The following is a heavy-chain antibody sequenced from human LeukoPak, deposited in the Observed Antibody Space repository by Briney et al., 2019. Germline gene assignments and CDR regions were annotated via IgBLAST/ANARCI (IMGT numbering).Heavy chain of an antibody. CDR1: GYTFTSYP. V-gene: IGHV1-3*01. J-gene: IGHJ6*02. CDR3: ARSGSTGNFYYYGLDV. Sequence: ASVKVSCKASGYTFTSYPIHWVRQAPGQRLEWMGWINAGNGNTKYSQKFQGRVAITRDTSASTAHMELSSLRSEDTAVYYCARSGSTGNFYYYGLDVWGQGTTVTVS. CDR2: INAGNGNT. D-gene: IGHD2-8*02.